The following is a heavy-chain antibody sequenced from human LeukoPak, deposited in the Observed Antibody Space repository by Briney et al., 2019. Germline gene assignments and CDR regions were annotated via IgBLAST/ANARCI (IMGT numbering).Heavy chain of an antibody. CDR3: AQTTGRRGVITP. D-gene: IGHD3-10*01. CDR2: IYYSGST. V-gene: IGHV4-39*07. J-gene: IGHJ5*02. CDR1: GGSISSSSYY. Sequence: PSETLSLTCTVSGGSISSSSYYWGWIRQPPGKGLEWIGSIYYSGSTYYNPSLKSRVTISVDTSKNQFSLKLSSVTAADTAVYYCAQTTGRRGVITPWGQGTLVTVSS.